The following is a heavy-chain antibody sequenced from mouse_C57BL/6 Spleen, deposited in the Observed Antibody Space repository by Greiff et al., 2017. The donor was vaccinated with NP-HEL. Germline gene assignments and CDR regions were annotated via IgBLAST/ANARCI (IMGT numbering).Heavy chain of an antibody. V-gene: IGHV1-80*01. D-gene: IGHD2-3*01. CDR1: GYAFSSYW. J-gene: IGHJ3*01. CDR3: ARGGYYPAWFAY. CDR2: IYPGDGDT. Sequence: QVQLQQSGAELVKPGASVKISCKASGYAFSSYWMNWVKQRPGKGLEWIGQIYPGDGDTNYNGKFKGKATLTADKSSSTAYMQLSSLTSEDSAVYFCARGGYYPAWFAYWGQGTLDTVSA.